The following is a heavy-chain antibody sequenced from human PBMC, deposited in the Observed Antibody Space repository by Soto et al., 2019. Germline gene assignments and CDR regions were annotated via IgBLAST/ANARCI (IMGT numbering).Heavy chain of an antibody. V-gene: IGHV3-23*01. Sequence: PVGSLRLSCAASGFTFSSYAMSWVRQAPGKGLEWVSAISGSGGSTYYADSVKGRFTISRDNSKNTLYLQMNSLRAEDTAVYYCAKSIVVVPAAILIEAGMDVWGQGTTVTVSS. J-gene: IGHJ6*02. CDR1: GFTFSSYA. CDR2: ISGSGGST. CDR3: AKSIVVVPAAILIEAGMDV. D-gene: IGHD2-2*01.